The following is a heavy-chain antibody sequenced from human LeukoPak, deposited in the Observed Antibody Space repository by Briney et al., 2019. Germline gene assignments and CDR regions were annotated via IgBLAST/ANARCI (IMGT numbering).Heavy chain of an antibody. D-gene: IGHD3-16*02. CDR1: GFTFNNYG. CDR3: AKRAGSYRGLDS. J-gene: IGHJ4*02. Sequence: GGSLRLSCAASGFTFNNYGMSWVRQAPGKGLEWVSAISGSGGSTYYADSVKGRFTISRDNSKNTLYLQMNSLRAEDTAVYYCAKRAGSYRGLDSWGQGTLVTVSP. V-gene: IGHV3-23*01. CDR2: ISGSGGST.